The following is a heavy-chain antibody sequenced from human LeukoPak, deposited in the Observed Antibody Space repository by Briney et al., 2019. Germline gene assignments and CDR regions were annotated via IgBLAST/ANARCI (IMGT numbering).Heavy chain of an antibody. CDR3: ASNRKVRGEWPKKVGWFDP. V-gene: IGHV1-2*06. J-gene: IGHJ5*02. D-gene: IGHD3-10*01. CDR1: GYSFTGYY. CDR2: INPNSGVT. Sequence: ASVKVSCKASGYSFTGYYMHWVRQAPGQGLEWMGRINPNSGVTNYAQKFQDRVTMTRDTSISTAYMNLSRLRSDDAAVYYCASNRKVRGEWPKKVGWFDPWGQGTLVTVSS.